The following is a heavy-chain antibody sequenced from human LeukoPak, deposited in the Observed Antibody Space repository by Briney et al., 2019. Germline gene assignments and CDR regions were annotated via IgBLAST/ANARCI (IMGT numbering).Heavy chain of an antibody. V-gene: IGHV4-59*01. Sequence: SETLSLSCTVSGGSISGYYWSWIRQPPGNGLEWIGYIYYSGSTNYNPSLKSRVTISVDTSKNQFSLKLSSVTAADTAVYFCARGVIQLSTDAFDIWGQGTMVTVSS. D-gene: IGHD5-18*01. CDR2: IYYSGST. CDR3: ARGVIQLSTDAFDI. CDR1: GGSISGYY. J-gene: IGHJ3*02.